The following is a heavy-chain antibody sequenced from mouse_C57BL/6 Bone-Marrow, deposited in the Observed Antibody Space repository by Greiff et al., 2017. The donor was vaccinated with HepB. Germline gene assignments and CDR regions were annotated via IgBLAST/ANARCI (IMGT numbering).Heavy chain of an antibody. CDR2: IYPSSGST. D-gene: IGHD2-2*01. J-gene: IGHJ3*01. Sequence: VQLQQPGAELVKPGASVKMSCKASGYTFTSYWITWVQQRPGQGLEWIGDIYPSSGSTNYNEKFKSKATLTVDPSSSTAYMQLSSLTSEDSAVYYCARGWLRRRTWFAYWGQGTLVTVSA. CDR1: GYTFTSYW. V-gene: IGHV1-55*01. CDR3: ARGWLRRRTWFAY.